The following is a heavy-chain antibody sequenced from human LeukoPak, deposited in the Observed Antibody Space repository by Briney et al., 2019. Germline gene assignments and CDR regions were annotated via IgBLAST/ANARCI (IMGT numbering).Heavy chain of an antibody. CDR1: GGSISGSY. V-gene: IGHV4-59*01. D-gene: IGHD2-2*01. CDR3: ARVYCSSTSCYGREHLDAFDI. Sequence: SETLSLTCTVSGGSISGSYWSWIRQPPGKGLEWIAYMYNSGSTNYNPSLKSRVTISIDTSKNQFSLKLSSLTAADTAVYYCARVYCSSTSCYGREHLDAFDIWGQGTMVTVSS. CDR2: MYNSGST. J-gene: IGHJ3*02.